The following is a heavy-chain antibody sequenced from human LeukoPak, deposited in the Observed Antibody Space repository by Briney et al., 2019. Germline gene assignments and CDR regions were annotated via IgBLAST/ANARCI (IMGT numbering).Heavy chain of an antibody. CDR3: TTGTWIQLWLADY. Sequence: GGSLRLSCAASGFTFTKAWMSWVRQAPGKGLEWVGHISPSSGGGTTDYAAPVKGRFSISRDDSKNTLHLQMNRLKTEDTAVYYCTTGTWIQLWLADYWGQGTLVTVSS. V-gene: IGHV3-15*01. D-gene: IGHD5-18*01. CDR1: GFTFTKAW. J-gene: IGHJ4*02. CDR2: ISPSSGGGTT.